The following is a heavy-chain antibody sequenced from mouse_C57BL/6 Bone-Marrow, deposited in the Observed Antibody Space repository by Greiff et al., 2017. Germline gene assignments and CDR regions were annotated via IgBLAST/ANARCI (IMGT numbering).Heavy chain of an antibody. D-gene: IGHD1-1*01. J-gene: IGHJ2*01. Sequence: DVQLQESGPGLVKPSQSLSLTCSVTGYSITSGYYWNWIRQFPGNKLEWMGYISYDGSNNYNPSLKNRISITRDTSKNQFFLKLNSVTTEDTATYYCARSYYGSRYYFDYWGQGTTLTVSS. CDR3: ARSYYGSRYYFDY. V-gene: IGHV3-6*01. CDR2: ISYDGSN. CDR1: GYSITSGYY.